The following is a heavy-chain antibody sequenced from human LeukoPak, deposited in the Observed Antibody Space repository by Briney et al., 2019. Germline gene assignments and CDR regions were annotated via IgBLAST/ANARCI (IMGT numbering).Heavy chain of an antibody. Sequence: ASVKVSCEASGYTFAGYYIHWVRQAPGHGLEWMGWINPNTGATNSAQTFQGRVTLARDTSISTAYMELRGLMSNDTAVYYCASDRPPTGNFYFDYWGQGTLVTVSS. D-gene: IGHD1-1*01. J-gene: IGHJ4*02. CDR1: GYTFAGYY. CDR3: ASDRPPTGNFYFDY. V-gene: IGHV1-2*02. CDR2: INPNTGAT.